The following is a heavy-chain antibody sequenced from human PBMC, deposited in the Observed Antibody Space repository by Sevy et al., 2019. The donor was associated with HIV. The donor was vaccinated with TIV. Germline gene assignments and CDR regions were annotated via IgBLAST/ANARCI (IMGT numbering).Heavy chain of an antibody. J-gene: IGHJ4*02. CDR2: ISYDGSNK. CDR1: GFTFSSYA. CDR3: ASDLYIVGATPHFDY. Sequence: GGSLRLSCAASGFTFSSYAMHWVRQAPGKGLEWVAVISYDGSNKYYADSVKGRFTISRDNSKNTRYLQMNSLRAEDTAVYYCASDLYIVGATPHFDYWGQGTLVTVSS. D-gene: IGHD1-26*01. V-gene: IGHV3-30-3*01.